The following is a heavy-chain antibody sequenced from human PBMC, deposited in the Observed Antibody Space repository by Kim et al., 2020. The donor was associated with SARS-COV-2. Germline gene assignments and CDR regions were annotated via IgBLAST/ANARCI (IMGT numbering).Heavy chain of an antibody. CDR1: GGSISSSSYY. D-gene: IGHD6-6*01. Sequence: SETLSLTCTVSGGSISSSSYYWGWIRQPPGKGLEWIGSIYYSGSTYYNPSLKSRVTISVDTSKNQFSLKLSSVTAADTAVYYCARPREQLVGGAGAFDYWGQGTLVTVSS. V-gene: IGHV4-39*01. CDR2: IYYSGST. CDR3: ARPREQLVGGAGAFDY. J-gene: IGHJ4*02.